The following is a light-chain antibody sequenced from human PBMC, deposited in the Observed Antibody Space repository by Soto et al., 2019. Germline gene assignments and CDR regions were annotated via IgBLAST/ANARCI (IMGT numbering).Light chain of an antibody. V-gene: IGLV1-44*01. CDR1: SSNIGSKT. Sequence: QSVLTQPPSASGTPGQRVTISCSGGSSNIGSKTVNWYQQLPGTAPKLLIYSNNQRPSGVPGRFSGSKSGTSASLAVSGLQSVDEADYYCAAWDDSLNGWVFGGGTKLTVL. CDR3: AAWDDSLNGWV. CDR2: SNN. J-gene: IGLJ3*02.